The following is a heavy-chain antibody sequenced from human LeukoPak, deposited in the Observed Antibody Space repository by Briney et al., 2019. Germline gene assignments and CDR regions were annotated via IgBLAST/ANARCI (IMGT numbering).Heavy chain of an antibody. CDR2: ISTTSSHT. J-gene: IGHJ3*02. D-gene: IGHD4-23*01. CDR3: ARDLAYSGSDI. Sequence: GGSLRLSCAASGFTFRDHPMSWIRQAPGKGLEWVSDISTTSSHTNYAESVKGRFTISRDSARNSLYLEMSSLRVDDTAVYYCARDLAYSGSDIWGQGTMVTVSS. V-gene: IGHV3-11*06. CDR1: GFTFRDHP.